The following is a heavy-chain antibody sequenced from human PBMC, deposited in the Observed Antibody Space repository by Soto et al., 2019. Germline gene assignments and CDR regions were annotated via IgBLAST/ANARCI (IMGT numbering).Heavy chain of an antibody. D-gene: IGHD4-4*01. CDR3: ARHISNFRYYYYARDV. Sequence: PGESLKISCKGSGYTFTDYWIGWVRQLPGKGLEWMGIIYPGDSDTRYSPSFQGHVTITVDESTSTAYLQWNTLKASDTAMCYWARHISNFRYYYYARDVWGQGTTVPVPS. V-gene: IGHV5-51*01. J-gene: IGHJ6*02. CDR2: IYPGDSDT. CDR1: GYTFTDYW.